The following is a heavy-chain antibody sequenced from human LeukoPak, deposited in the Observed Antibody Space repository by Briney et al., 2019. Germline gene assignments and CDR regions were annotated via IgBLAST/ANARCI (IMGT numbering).Heavy chain of an antibody. D-gene: IGHD4-23*01. CDR3: ARHGDGGSFDY. CDR1: GGSISSSYYY. J-gene: IGHJ4*02. V-gene: IGHV4-39*01. CDR2: IYHSGST. Sequence: SETLSLTCTVSGGSISSSYYYWGWIRQPPGKGLEWIGSIYHSGSTYFNPSLKSRVTISVDTSKDQLSLKLSSVSAADTAVYYCARHGDGGSFDYWGQGTLITVSS.